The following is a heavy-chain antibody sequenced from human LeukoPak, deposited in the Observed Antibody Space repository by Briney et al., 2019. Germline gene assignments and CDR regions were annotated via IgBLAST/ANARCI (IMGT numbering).Heavy chain of an antibody. CDR1: GGSISSSNW. J-gene: IGHJ4*02. CDR2: IYHSGST. Sequence: PSETLSLTCAVSGGSISSSNWWSWVRQPPGKGLEWIGEIYHSGSTNYNPSLKSRVTISVDKSKNQFSLKLSSVTAADTAVYYCAIGGPGPSVVPAALEDYWGQGTLVTVSS. V-gene: IGHV4-4*02. D-gene: IGHD2-2*01. CDR3: AIGGPGPSVVPAALEDY.